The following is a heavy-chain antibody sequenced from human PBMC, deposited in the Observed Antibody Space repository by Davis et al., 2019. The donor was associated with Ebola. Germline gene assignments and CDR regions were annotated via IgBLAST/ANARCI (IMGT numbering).Heavy chain of an antibody. CDR3: SKEGGNQVTTHNWFDT. CDR2: ISPNDNKD. CDR1: GFTFRNYA. J-gene: IGHJ5*02. Sequence: PGGSLRLSCVASGFTFRNYAMHWVLQAPGRGLEWVALISPNDNKDYYADSVKGRFTISRDNSKDTLYLKMNGLRAEDTSVYYCSKEGGNQVTTHNWFDTWGRGTLVTVSS. V-gene: IGHV3-30-3*01. D-gene: IGHD1-14*01.